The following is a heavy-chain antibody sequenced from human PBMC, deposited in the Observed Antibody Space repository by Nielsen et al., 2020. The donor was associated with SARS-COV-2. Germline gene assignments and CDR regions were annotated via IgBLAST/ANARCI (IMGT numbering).Heavy chain of an antibody. CDR3: AVSGWFDP. Sequence: GGSLRLSCVASGFTFSGSAMHWVRQASGKGLEWVGRIRSYANEYATEYAASVKGRFTISRDDSKNTLYLQMNSLRAEDTAVYYCAVSGWFDPWGQGTLVTVSS. V-gene: IGHV3-73*01. D-gene: IGHD3-10*01. J-gene: IGHJ5*02. CDR1: GFTFSGSA. CDR2: IRSYANEYAT.